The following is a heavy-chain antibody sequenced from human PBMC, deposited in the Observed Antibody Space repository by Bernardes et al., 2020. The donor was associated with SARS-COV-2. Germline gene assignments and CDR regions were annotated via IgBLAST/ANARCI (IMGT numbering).Heavy chain of an antibody. Sequence: GGSLRLSCAVSGFTFSSYWMHWVRQSPGKGLLWVSRINPDGTSTTYADSVKGRFTISRDNAKNTLHLQMNSLRAEDTAVYFCASSPKDVWSEDYWGHGTLVTVSS. J-gene: IGHJ4*01. CDR3: ASSPKDVWSEDY. D-gene: IGHD3-3*01. CDR2: INPDGTST. CDR1: GFTFSSYW. V-gene: IGHV3-74*01.